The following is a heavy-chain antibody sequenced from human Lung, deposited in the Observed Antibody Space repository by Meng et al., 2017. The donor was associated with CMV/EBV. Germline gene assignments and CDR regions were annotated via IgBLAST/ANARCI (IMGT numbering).Heavy chain of an antibody. CDR1: GYTFSYYD. CDR2: MNPNRGNT. Sequence: ASVKVSCKASGYTFSYYDIIWVRQASGQGLEWVGWMNPNRGNTAYAQKFQGRVTMTRDTSTSIAYMELSSLRSGDTDVYYCARGQVQCSTINCHDYRFSGMDVWGQGXTVTVSS. V-gene: IGHV1-8*01. J-gene: IGHJ6*02. D-gene: IGHD2/OR15-2a*01. CDR3: ARGQVQCSTINCHDYRFSGMDV.